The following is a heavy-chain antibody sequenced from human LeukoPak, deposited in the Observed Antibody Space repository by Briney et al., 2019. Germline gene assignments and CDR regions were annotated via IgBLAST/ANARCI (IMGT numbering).Heavy chain of an antibody. CDR3: VRDGYSGGAFDI. J-gene: IGHJ3*02. CDR1: GYTFTGHY. V-gene: IGHV1-2*02. Sequence: ASVEVSCKASGYTFTGHYMHWVRQAPGQGLEWMGWIYPKSGGTNYAQKFQSRVTMTRDTSITTAFMELNILKSDDTAVYYCVRDGYSGGAFDIWGQGTMVTVSS. CDR2: IYPKSGGT. D-gene: IGHD5-12*01.